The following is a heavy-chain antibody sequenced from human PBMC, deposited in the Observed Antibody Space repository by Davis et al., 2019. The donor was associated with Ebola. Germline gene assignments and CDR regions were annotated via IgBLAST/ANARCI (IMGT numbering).Heavy chain of an antibody. CDR1: GFTFGDYA. CDR3: VKGGWQQYFDY. Sequence: GESLKISCTASGFTFGDYAMSRVRQAPGKGLEWVSVIYGGGSTYYADSVKGRFTISRDNSKNTLYLQMNSLRAEDTAVYYCVKGGWQQYFDYWAREPWSPSPQ. J-gene: IGHJ4*02. CDR2: IYGGGST. V-gene: IGHV3-53*01. D-gene: IGHD6-13*01.